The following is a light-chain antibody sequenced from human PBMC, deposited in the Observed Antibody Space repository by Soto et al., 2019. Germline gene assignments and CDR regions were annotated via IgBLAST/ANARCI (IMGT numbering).Light chain of an antibody. J-gene: IGKJ2*01. CDR1: QSVSSY. CDR2: DAS. Sequence: EMVLTQSPATLSLSPGERATLSCRASQSVSSYLAWYQQKPGQAPRLLIYDASNRATGIPARFSGSGSGTDFTLTISSLEPEDFAVYYRQQRSNWPKTFGQGTKLEIK. CDR3: QQRSNWPKT. V-gene: IGKV3-11*01.